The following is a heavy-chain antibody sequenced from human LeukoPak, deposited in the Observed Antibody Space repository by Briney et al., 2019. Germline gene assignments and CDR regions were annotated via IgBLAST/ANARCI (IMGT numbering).Heavy chain of an antibody. J-gene: IGHJ4*02. CDR1: GFTFSSYA. CDR3: ARALRFFYYFDY. CDR2: ISYDGSNK. V-gene: IGHV3-30-3*01. Sequence: PGGSLRLSCAASGFTFSSYAMHWVRQAPGKGLEWVAVISYDGSNKYYADSVKGRFTISRDNSKNTLYLQMNSLRAEDTAVYYCARALRFFYYFDYWGQGTLVTVSS.